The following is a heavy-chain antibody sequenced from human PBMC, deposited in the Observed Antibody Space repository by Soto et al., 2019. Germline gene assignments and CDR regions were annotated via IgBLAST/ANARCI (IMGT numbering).Heavy chain of an antibody. D-gene: IGHD4-4*01. CDR1: GYTFTGYY. V-gene: IGHV1-2*02. Sequence: QVQLVQSGAEVKKPGASVKVSCKASGYTFTGYYMHWVRQAPGQGLEWMGWINTNSGGTNYAQKFQGRVTMTRDTSISTAYMELSSMRSDDTAVYYCARVTPVTVYYYYGMDVWGQGTTVTVSS. J-gene: IGHJ6*02. CDR3: ARVTPVTVYYYYGMDV. CDR2: INTNSGGT.